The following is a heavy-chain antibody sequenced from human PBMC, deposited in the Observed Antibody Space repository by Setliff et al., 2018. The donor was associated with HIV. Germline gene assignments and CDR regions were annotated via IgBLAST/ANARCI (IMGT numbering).Heavy chain of an antibody. V-gene: IGHV1-18*01. J-gene: IGHJ6*03. Sequence: ASVKVSCKASDYTFTNYGISWVRQAPGQGLEWMGWISAYNAYTNYAQKLQGRVTMTRDTSTSTVNIVLTNLSSEDTAVYYCARERTTLTPHGLGYMDVWGKGTTVTVS. CDR2: ISAYNAYT. CDR3: ARERTTLTPHGLGYMDV. D-gene: IGHD4-4*01. CDR1: DYTFTNYG.